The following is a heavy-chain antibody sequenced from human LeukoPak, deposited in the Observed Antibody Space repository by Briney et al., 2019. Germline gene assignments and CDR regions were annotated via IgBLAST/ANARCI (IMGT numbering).Heavy chain of an antibody. CDR1: GDSISSYY. CDR2: IYFDGRT. V-gene: IGHV4-59*01. CDR3: ARSPYYYDSSGYAHGRYFDL. D-gene: IGHD3-22*01. J-gene: IGHJ2*01. Sequence: SETLPDTRTVSGDSISSYYWSWIRQPPGKGLEYIGFIYFDGRTNYNPSLKSRVTISIDTSKNQFSLKLSSVTAADTAVYYCARSPYYYDSSGYAHGRYFDLWGGRVLVSVSS.